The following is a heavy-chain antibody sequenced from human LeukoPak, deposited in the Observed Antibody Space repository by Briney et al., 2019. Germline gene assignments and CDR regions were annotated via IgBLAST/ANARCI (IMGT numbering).Heavy chain of an antibody. J-gene: IGHJ4*02. CDR2: IKSKTDGGTT. CDR3: TTENSGAEIDY. D-gene: IGHD2-21*01. V-gene: IGHV3-15*01. CDR1: GFTFSKAW. Sequence: GGSLRLSCAASGFTFSKAWMSWVRQAPGKGLEWVGRIKSKTDGGTTDYAAPVKGRFTISRDDSKNTLYLQMNSLKTEDTAVYYCTTENSGAEIDYWGQGTLVIVSS.